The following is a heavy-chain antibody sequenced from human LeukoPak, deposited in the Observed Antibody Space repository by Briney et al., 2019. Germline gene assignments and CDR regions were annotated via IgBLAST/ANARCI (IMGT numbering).Heavy chain of an antibody. D-gene: IGHD1-26*01. CDR2: IYYSGST. J-gene: IGHJ4*02. CDR3: ARDGYSGSSLFDY. V-gene: IGHV4-59*12. Sequence: PSETLSLTCTVSGGSISGYYWSWIRQPPGKGLEWIAYIYYSGSTNYNPSLKSRVTISLDMSKNQFSLKLSSVTAADTAVYYCARDGYSGSSLFDYWGQGTLVTVSS. CDR1: GGSISGYY.